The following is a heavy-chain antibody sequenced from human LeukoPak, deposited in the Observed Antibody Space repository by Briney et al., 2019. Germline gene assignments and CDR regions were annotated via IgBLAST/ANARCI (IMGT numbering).Heavy chain of an antibody. CDR3: FVGPHPYDSGDWPPN. J-gene: IGHJ4*02. V-gene: IGHV3-66*01. D-gene: IGHD3-10*01. CDR1: GFTVSSNY. CDR2: MYSGGSK. Sequence: GSLRLSCAAFGFTVSSNYMSWVRQPPGKGLEWVSVMYSGGSKYYADSVKGRFTISRDNSKNTVYLQMNSLRSDDTAVYYCFVGPHPYDSGDWPPNWGQGTLVTVSS.